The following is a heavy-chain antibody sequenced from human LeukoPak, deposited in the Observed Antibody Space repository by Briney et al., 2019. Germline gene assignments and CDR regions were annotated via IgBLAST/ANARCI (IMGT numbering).Heavy chain of an antibody. CDR1: GGSISSGGYY. D-gene: IGHD2/OR15-2a*01. J-gene: IGHJ5*02. CDR2: IYYSGST. CDR3: EREYCNSISCPVWFDP. Sequence: SQTLSLTCTVSGGSISSGGYYWSWIRPRPGKGLDWFGYIYYSGSTYYNPSLKSRVTISVDTSNNQFSLKLSSVTAADTDIYVCEREYCNSISCPVWFDPWGQGTLVTVSS. V-gene: IGHV4-31*03.